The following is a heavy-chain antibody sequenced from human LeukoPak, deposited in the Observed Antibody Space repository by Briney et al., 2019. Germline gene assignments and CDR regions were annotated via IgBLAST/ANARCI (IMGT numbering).Heavy chain of an antibody. V-gene: IGHV3-11*01. CDR2: IDVRGDTI. CDR3: AREDNVWNLLYNYYMDV. CDR1: GFIFSDYD. Sequence: KPGGSLRLPCAASGFIFSDYDMTWVRQAPGKGLEWGAYIDVRGDTILYADSVKGRFTISRASAKNSLYLQMTSLRADDTAVYYCAREDNVWNLLYNYYMDVWGKGTTVTVSS. J-gene: IGHJ6*03. D-gene: IGHD1-1*01.